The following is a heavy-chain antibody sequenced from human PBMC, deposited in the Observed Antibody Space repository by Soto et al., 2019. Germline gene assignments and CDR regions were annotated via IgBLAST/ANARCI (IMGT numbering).Heavy chain of an antibody. Sequence: QVQLQESGPGLVKPSETLSLTCTVSGGSISSYYWSWIRQPPGKGLEWIGYIYYSGLTNYNPSLKSRVTISVDTSKSQFSLKLSSVTAADTAVYYCARYKSNYYYGMDVWGQGTTVTVSS. D-gene: IGHD1-20*01. CDR2: IYYSGLT. CDR1: GGSISSYY. V-gene: IGHV4-59*01. CDR3: ARYKSNYYYGMDV. J-gene: IGHJ6*02.